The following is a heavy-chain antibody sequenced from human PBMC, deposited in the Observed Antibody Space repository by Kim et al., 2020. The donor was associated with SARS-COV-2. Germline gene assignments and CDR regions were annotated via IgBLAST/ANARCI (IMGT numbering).Heavy chain of an antibody. CDR3: ARVFWTYGGNSPGYYYYGMDV. CDR1: GGTFSSYA. J-gene: IGHJ6*02. D-gene: IGHD3-3*01. Sequence: SVKVSCKASGGTFSSYAISWVRQAPGQGLEWMGGIIPIFGTANYAQKFQGRVTITADESTSTAYMELSSLRSEDTAVYYCARVFWTYGGNSPGYYYYGMDVWGQGTTVTVSS. V-gene: IGHV1-69*13. CDR2: IIPIFGTA.